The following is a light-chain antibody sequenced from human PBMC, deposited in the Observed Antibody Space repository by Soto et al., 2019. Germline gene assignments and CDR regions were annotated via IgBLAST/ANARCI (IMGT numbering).Light chain of an antibody. Sequence: QSALTQPPSVSVAPGQRVTISCTGSSSNIGAGYDVHWYQQLPGTAPKLLIYGNSNRPSGVPDRFSGSKSGTSASLAITGLQAEDEADYYCQSYDSSLSVNYVFGTGTKVTVL. V-gene: IGLV1-40*01. J-gene: IGLJ1*01. CDR2: GNS. CDR1: SSNIGAGYD. CDR3: QSYDSSLSVNYV.